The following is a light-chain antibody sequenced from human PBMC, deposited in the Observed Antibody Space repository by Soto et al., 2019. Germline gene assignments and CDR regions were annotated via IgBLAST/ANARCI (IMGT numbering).Light chain of an antibody. CDR3: LQHNSYPQT. Sequence: DVQMTQSPSSLSASVGDRVTITCRASQGIRDALGWYQQKPGKASKRLIYAASSLQSGVPSRFSGSGSGTGFTLTISSPQPEDFATYYCLQHNSYPQTFGQGTTVEIQ. J-gene: IGKJ1*01. CDR2: AAS. V-gene: IGKV1-17*01. CDR1: QGIRDA.